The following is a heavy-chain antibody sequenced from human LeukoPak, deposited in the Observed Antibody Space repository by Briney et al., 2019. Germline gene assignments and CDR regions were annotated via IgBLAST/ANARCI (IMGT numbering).Heavy chain of an antibody. CDR3: GREGVEDQSGDYPPYLDC. CDR2: INEDGGEK. J-gene: IGHJ4*02. V-gene: IGHV3-7*01. D-gene: IGHD4-17*01. CDR1: GFTFSEYW. Sequence: PGGSLRLSCAASGFTFSEYWMSWVRQAPGKGREGVADINEDGGEKEYVDSVKGRFTISRDNAKNSLYLQINSLTADHTAVYCYGREGVEDQSGDYPPYLDCRRQGTLLSVCS.